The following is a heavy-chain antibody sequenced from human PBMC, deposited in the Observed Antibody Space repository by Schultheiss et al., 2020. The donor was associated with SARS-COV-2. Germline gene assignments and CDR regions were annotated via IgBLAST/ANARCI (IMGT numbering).Heavy chain of an antibody. J-gene: IGHJ6*02. CDR2: ISSSGSTI. CDR1: GFTFSSYA. CDR3: ATAYYYYYYGMDV. Sequence: GGSLRLSCAASGFTFSSYAMSWVRQAPGKGLEWVSYISSSGSTIYYADSVKGRFTISRDNAKNSLYLQMNSLRAEDTAVYYCATAYYYYYYGMDVWGQGTTVTVSS. V-gene: IGHV3-48*04.